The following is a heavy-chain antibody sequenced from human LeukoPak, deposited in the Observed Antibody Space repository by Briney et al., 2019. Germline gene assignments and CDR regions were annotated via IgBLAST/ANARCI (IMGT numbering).Heavy chain of an antibody. Sequence: KPSETLSLTCTVSGGSISSSSYYWGWIRQPPGKGLEWIGSIYYSGSTYYNPSLKSRVTISVDTSKNQFSLKLSSVTAADTAVYYCARAAWELPNFDYWGQGTLVTVSS. J-gene: IGHJ4*02. CDR3: ARAAWELPNFDY. D-gene: IGHD1-26*01. CDR2: IYYSGST. V-gene: IGHV4-39*07. CDR1: GGSISSSSYY.